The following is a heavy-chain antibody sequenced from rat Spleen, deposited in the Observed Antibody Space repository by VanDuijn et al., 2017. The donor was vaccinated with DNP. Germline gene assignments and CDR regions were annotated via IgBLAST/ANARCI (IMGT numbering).Heavy chain of an antibody. Sequence: EVQLVESGGGLVQPGRSLKLSCTASGFTFSKYGMAWIRQVPGKGLEWVASITTSGDSTYSPDSVKGRFTISRDNAKSTLYLQMDSLRSEDTATYYCATPYTTGILFDYWGQGVMVTVSS. D-gene: IGHD1-7*01. CDR2: ITTSGDST. CDR1: GFTFSKYG. CDR3: ATPYTTGILFDY. J-gene: IGHJ2*01. V-gene: IGHV5-19*01.